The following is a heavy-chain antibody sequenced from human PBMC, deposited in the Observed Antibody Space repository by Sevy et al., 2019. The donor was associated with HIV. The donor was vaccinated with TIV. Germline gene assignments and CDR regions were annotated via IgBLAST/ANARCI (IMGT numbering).Heavy chain of an antibody. CDR1: GGSISSYY. V-gene: IGHV4-59*13. CDR2: IYYSGST. J-gene: IGHJ6*02. Sequence: SETLSLTCTVSGGSISSYYWSWIRQPPGKGLEWIGYIYYSGSTNYNPPLKSRVTISVDTSKNQFSLKLSSVTPADTAVYYCARGPNPYYFDSSGHPYGMDVWGQGTTVTVSS. CDR3: ARGPNPYYFDSSGHPYGMDV. D-gene: IGHD3-22*01.